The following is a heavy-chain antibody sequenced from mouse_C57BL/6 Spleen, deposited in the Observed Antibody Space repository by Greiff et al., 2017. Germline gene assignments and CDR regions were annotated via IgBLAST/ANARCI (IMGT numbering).Heavy chain of an antibody. CDR3: ARSGRGLDWYFDV. V-gene: IGHV1-39*01. Sequence: EVQLQQSGPELVKPGASVKISCKASGYSITDYNMNWVKQSNGKSLEWIGVLNPNYGTTNYNQKFKGKATLTVDQSSSTAYMQLNSLTSEDSAVYYGARSGRGLDWYFDVWGTGTTVTVYS. CDR1: GYSITDYN. CDR2: LNPNYGTT. J-gene: IGHJ1*03. D-gene: IGHD3-2*02.